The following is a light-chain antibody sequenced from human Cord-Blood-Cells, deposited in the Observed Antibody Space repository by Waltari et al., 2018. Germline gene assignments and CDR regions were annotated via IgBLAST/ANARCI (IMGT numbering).Light chain of an antibody. CDR2: DVS. CDR3: SSYTSSSTLDV. J-gene: IGLJ1*01. V-gene: IGLV2-14*01. CDR1: SSDVGGYNY. Sequence: QSALTQPASVSGSPGQSITISCTGTSSDVGGYNYVSWYQQHPGKAPKLMIYDVSNRPSGVSKRFSGSKSGNTASLTISGLQADDEADYYCSSYTSSSTLDVFGTGTKVTGL.